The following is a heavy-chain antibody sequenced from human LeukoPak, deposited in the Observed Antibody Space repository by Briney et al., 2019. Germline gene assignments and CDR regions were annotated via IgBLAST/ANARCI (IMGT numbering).Heavy chain of an antibody. D-gene: IGHD2-2*01. J-gene: IGHJ4*02. CDR1: GYSFTDYY. Sequence: ASVKVSCKASGYSFTDYYMHWVRQAPGQGLEWMGWINSNSGGTSYAQKFQGRVTMTRDTSISTAYMELRRLRSDDTAVYYCARGDRSTNFDYWGQGTLVTVSS. CDR2: INSNSGGT. CDR3: ARGDRSTNFDY. V-gene: IGHV1-2*02.